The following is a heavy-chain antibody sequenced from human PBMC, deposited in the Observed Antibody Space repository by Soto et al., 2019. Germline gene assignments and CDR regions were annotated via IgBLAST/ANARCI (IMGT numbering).Heavy chain of an antibody. CDR1: GASFSANY. CDR2: INHRGST. CDR3: ASARFDF. Sequence: QVQLQQWGATLLKPSETLSLTCAVYGASFSANYWTWIRQPPGKGLEWVGEINHRGSTNYSPSLKNRISISVDTSKNQSSLQLASVTAADTAVYYCASARFDFWGRGLLVTVSP. J-gene: IGHJ4*02. V-gene: IGHV4-34*01.